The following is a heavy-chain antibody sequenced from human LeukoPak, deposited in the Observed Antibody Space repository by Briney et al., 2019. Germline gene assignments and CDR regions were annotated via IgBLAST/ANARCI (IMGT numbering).Heavy chain of an antibody. CDR1: GFTFSSYE. CDR2: ISSSGSTI. D-gene: IGHD1-26*01. J-gene: IGHJ3*02. V-gene: IGHV3-48*03. CDR3: ARENRRYSGITAERAFDI. Sequence: GGSLRFSCAASGFTFSSYEMNWVRQAPGKGLEWVSYISSSGSTIYYADSVKGRFTISRDNAKNSLYLQMNSLRAEDTAVYYCARENRRYSGITAERAFDIWGQGTMVTVSS.